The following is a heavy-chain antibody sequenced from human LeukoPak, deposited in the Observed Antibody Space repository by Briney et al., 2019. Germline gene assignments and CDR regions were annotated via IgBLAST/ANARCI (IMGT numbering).Heavy chain of an antibody. J-gene: IGHJ4*02. V-gene: IGHV5-51*01. Sequence: GESLKISCKGSGYSFTNYWIGWVRQMPGKGLEWMGIIYPGDSDTRYSPSFQGQVAISADKSIATAYLQWSSLKASDTAIYYCTRRVGYNFDWSGYFDYWGLGTLVTVSS. D-gene: IGHD1-20*01. CDR2: IYPGDSDT. CDR3: TRRVGYNFDWSGYFDY. CDR1: GYSFTNYW.